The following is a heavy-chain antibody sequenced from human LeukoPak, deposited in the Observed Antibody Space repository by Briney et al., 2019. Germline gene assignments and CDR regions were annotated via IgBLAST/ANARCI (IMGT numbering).Heavy chain of an antibody. CDR1: GFSFSTYS. D-gene: IGHD3-22*01. CDR2: ITSSPTYI. CDR3: AREMTYDSDSSGFV. J-gene: IGHJ4*02. V-gene: IGHV3-21*01. Sequence: PGGSLRLSCAASGFSFSTYSMNRVRQAPGKGLEWVSSITSSPTYIYYADSVKGRFTISRDNAKNSVYLQMNSLRVEDTAVYYCAREMTYDSDSSGFVWGQGTLVTVSS.